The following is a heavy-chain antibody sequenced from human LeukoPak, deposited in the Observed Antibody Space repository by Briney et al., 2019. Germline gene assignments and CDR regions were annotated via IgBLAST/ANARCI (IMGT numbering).Heavy chain of an antibody. Sequence: GGSLRLSCAASGFTFSSYSMDWVRQAPGKGLEWVSSISSSSSYIYYADSVKGRFTISRDNAKNSLYLQMNSLRAEDTAVYYCARDRNVYYYDSSGYYFGPFDYWGQGTLVTVSS. D-gene: IGHD3-22*01. CDR3: ARDRNVYYYDSSGYYFGPFDY. V-gene: IGHV3-21*01. J-gene: IGHJ4*02. CDR2: ISSSSSYI. CDR1: GFTFSSYS.